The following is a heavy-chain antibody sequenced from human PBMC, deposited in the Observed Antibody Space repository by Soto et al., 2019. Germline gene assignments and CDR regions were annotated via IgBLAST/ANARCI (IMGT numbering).Heavy chain of an antibody. CDR2: IKQDGSEK. CDR1: GFACSCYW. CDR3: ASIAARPD. D-gene: IGHD6-6*01. Sequence: GGSLRLSCAASGFACSCYWMSWVRQAPGKGLEWVANIKQDGSEKYYVDSVKGRFTISRDNAKNTLYLQMNSLRAEDTAVYYCASIAARPDWGQGTLVTVSS. J-gene: IGHJ4*02. V-gene: IGHV3-7*05.